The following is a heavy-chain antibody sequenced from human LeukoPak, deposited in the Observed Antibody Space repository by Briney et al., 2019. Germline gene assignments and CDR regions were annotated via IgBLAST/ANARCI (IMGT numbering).Heavy chain of an antibody. J-gene: IGHJ4*02. CDR2: INSDGSSI. D-gene: IGHD3-3*01. CDR3: ASSFWSGYYDF. CDR1: GFTFSSYW. Sequence: SGGSLRLSCAASGFTFSSYWMHWVRQAPGKGRVWVSRINSDGSSISYADSVKGGFTISRDNAKNTLYLQMNSLRAEDTAVYCCASSFWSGYYDFWGQGTLVTVSS. V-gene: IGHV3-74*01.